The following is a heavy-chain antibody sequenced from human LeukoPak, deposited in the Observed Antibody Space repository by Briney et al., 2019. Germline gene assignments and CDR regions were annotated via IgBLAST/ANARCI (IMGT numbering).Heavy chain of an antibody. CDR3: ARVTGFGVVVPAAIRGAYSY. CDR1: GYTFTGYY. CDR2: INPNSGGT. V-gene: IGHV1-2*02. D-gene: IGHD2-2*02. Sequence: ASVKVSCKASGYTFTGYYMHWVRQAPGQGLEWMGWINPNSGGTNYAQKFQGRVTMTRDTSISTAYMELSRLRSDDTAVYYRARVTGFGVVVPAAIRGAYSYWGQGTLVTVSS. J-gene: IGHJ4*02.